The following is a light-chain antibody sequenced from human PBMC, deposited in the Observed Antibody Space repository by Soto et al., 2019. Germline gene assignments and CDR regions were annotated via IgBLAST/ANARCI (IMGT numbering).Light chain of an antibody. J-gene: IGLJ1*01. CDR3: CSFAGSYTLYV. CDR2: DVT. Sequence: QSVLTQPRSVSGSPGQSVTISCTGTSSDVGGYDFVSWYQQHPAKAPKLIIFDVTKRPSGVPDRFSGSKSGNTAPLTISGLQAEDEADYYCCSFAGSYTLYVFGTGTKVTVL. CDR1: SSDVGGYDF. V-gene: IGLV2-11*01.